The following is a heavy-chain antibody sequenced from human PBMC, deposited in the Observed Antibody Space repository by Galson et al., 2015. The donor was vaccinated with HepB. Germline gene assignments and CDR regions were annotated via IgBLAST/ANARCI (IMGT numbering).Heavy chain of an antibody. J-gene: IGHJ6*03. D-gene: IGHD3-3*02. CDR1: GFSFSSFG. CDR2: VWYDGSTK. Sequence: SLRLSCAASGFSFSSFGMHWVRQAPGKGLEWVALVWYDGSTKYYADSVKGRLTISRDNSKNTLFLQMNSLRAEDTAVYYCARGVGDQFSHMDVWGKGTTVTGSS. CDR3: ARGVGDQFSHMDV. V-gene: IGHV3-33*01.